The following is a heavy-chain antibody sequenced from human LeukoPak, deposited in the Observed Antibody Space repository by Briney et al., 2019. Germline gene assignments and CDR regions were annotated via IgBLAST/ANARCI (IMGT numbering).Heavy chain of an antibody. J-gene: IGHJ4*02. Sequence: PGGSLRLSCAASGFTFSSYAMSWVRQAPGKGLERVSAISGSGDSTYYADSVKGRFTISRDNSKNTLYLQMNRLRAEDTAVYYCVLWFGEFFDYWGQGTLVTVSS. D-gene: IGHD3-10*01. CDR3: VLWFGEFFDY. CDR2: ISGSGDST. V-gene: IGHV3-23*01. CDR1: GFTFSSYA.